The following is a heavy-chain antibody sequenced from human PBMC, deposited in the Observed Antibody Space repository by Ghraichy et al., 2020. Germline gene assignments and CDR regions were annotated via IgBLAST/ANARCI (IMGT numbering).Heavy chain of an antibody. J-gene: IGHJ4*02. V-gene: IGHV3-30*02. D-gene: IGHD2-8*01. CDR1: GFTFATHG. Sequence: GGSLRLSCATSGFTFATHGMHWVRQAPGKGLEWVAFIRYDGSDTYYADSVKGRFTISRDDSKNTLFLQMSNLRSDDTAVYFCAREIGVTLRGPFDYWGQGTLVTVSS. CDR2: IRYDGSDT. CDR3: AREIGVTLRGPFDY.